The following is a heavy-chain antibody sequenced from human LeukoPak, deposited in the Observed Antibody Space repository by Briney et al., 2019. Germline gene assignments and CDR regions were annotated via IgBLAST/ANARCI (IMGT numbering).Heavy chain of an antibody. V-gene: IGHV4-61*02. CDR3: ARDDLNYRLLH. CDR1: GGSISSGSYY. D-gene: IGHD2-15*01. CDR2: IHTNGNT. J-gene: IGHJ4*02. Sequence: PSETLSLTCTVSGGSISSGSYYWSWIRQPAGKGLEWIGRIHTNGNTNYNPSLKSGVTISVDTSKNQFSLKLSSVTAADTAVYYCARDDLNYRLLHWGQGTLVTVSS.